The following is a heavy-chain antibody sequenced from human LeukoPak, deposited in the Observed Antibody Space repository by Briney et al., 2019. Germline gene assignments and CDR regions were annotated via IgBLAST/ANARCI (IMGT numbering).Heavy chain of an antibody. Sequence: GGSLRLSCAASGFSVSSNYMSWVRQAPGKGLEWVSAVSDSGGSTYYADSVKGRFTISRDNSKNTLYLQMNSLRAEDTAVYYCAKGEKTRPFGGVIDYWGQGTLVTVSS. CDR2: VSDSGGST. CDR3: AKGEKTRPFGGVIDY. J-gene: IGHJ4*02. CDR1: GFSVSSNY. V-gene: IGHV3-23*01. D-gene: IGHD3-16*02.